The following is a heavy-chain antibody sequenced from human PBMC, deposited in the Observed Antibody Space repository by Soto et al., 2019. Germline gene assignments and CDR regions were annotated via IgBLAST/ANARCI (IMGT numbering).Heavy chain of an antibody. CDR1: GYTFTSYG. Sequence: ASVKVSCKASGYTFTSYGISWARQAPGQGLEWMGWISAYNGNTNYAQKLQGRVTMTTDTSTSTAYMELRSLRSDDTAVYYCARTDYDILTGSTPWDYWGQGTLVTVS. CDR2: ISAYNGNT. V-gene: IGHV1-18*01. J-gene: IGHJ4*02. D-gene: IGHD3-9*01. CDR3: ARTDYDILTGSTPWDY.